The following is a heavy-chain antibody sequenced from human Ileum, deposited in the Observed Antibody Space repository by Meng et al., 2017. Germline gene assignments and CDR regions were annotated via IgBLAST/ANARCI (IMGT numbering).Heavy chain of an antibody. J-gene: IGHJ4*02. Sequence: ASVKVSCKASGYTFTSYDINWVRQSTGQGLEWMGWMNPNSGNTEYVQKFQGRVTMTRNTSIGTAYLELSSLRREDTAVYYCARGRDNEFDLWGQGTLVTVSS. CDR3: ARGRDNEFDL. CDR2: MNPNSGNT. V-gene: IGHV1-8*01. CDR1: GYTFTSYD. D-gene: IGHD2-21*01.